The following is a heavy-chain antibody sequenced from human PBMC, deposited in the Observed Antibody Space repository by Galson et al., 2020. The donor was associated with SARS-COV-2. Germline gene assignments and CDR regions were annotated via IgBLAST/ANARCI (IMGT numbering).Heavy chain of an antibody. CDR2: ISAYNGNT. CDR3: ARLQSRITIFGVVTTLDY. J-gene: IGHJ4*02. Sequence: ASVKVSCNASGYTFTSYGISWVRQAPGQGLEWMGWISAYNGNTNYSQKLQGRVTMTTDTSTSTAYMELRSLRSDDTAVYYCARLQSRITIFGVVTTLDYWGQGTLVTVSS. D-gene: IGHD3-3*01. CDR1: GYTFTSYG. V-gene: IGHV1-18*01.